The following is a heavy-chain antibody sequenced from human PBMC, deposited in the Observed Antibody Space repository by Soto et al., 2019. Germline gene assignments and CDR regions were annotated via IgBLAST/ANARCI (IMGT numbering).Heavy chain of an antibody. V-gene: IGHV3-30*18. J-gene: IGHJ4*02. CDR1: GFTFSNYG. CDR2: ISYDGSTQ. CDR3: VKDVGWNYVADY. Sequence: QVQLVESGGGVVQPGRSLRLSCAASGFTFSNYGMHWVRQAPGKGLEWVAVISYDGSTQYYADSVKGRFTISRDKSNNTLYLQMNSLRAEDTALYYCVKDVGWNYVADYWGQGTLVTVSS. D-gene: IGHD3-16*01.